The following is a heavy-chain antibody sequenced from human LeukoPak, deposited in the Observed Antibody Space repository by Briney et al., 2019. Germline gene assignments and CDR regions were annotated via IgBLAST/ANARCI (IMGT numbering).Heavy chain of an antibody. V-gene: IGHV3-7*01. CDR2: INQDGSEK. CDR1: GFTFSSYW. D-gene: IGHD2-15*01. CDR3: GRDSSWGELHAY. Sequence: GGSLRLSCAASGFTFSSYWMSWVRQAPGKGLEWVANINQDGSEKYYVDSVKGRFTISRDNAKNSLYLQMNSLRAEDTAVYYCGRDSSWGELHAYWGQGTLVTVYS. J-gene: IGHJ4*02.